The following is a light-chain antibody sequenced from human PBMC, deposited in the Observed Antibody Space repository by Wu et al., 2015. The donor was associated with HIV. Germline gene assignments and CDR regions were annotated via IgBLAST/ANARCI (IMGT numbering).Light chain of an antibody. CDR2: DVS. Sequence: EIVMTQSPATLSVSPGERATLSCRASQSVSSSYLAWYQQKPGQAPRLLIYDVSRRATDIPGRFSGSGSGTDFTLTISRLEPEDVAVYYCQQYSDSPLTFGQGTRLEIK. V-gene: IGKV3-20*01. J-gene: IGKJ5*01. CDR3: QQYSDSPLT. CDR1: QSVSSSY.